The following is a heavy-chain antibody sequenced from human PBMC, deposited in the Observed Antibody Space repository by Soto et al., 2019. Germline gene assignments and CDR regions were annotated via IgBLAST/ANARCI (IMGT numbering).Heavy chain of an antibody. CDR1: GGSISSSSYY. J-gene: IGHJ6*03. D-gene: IGHD4-17*01. CDR2: IYYSGST. Sequence: SETLSLTCTVSGGSISSSSYYWGWIRQPPGKGLEWIGSIYYSGSTYYNPSLKSRVTISVDTSKNQFSLKLSSVTAADTAVYYCATLSYGDYGAANYYYMDVWGKGTTVTVSS. V-gene: IGHV4-39*01. CDR3: ATLSYGDYGAANYYYMDV.